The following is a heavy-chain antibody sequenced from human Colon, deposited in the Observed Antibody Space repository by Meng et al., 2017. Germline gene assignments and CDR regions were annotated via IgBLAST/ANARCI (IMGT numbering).Heavy chain of an antibody. CDR2: INAGNGDT. V-gene: IGHV1-3*01. Sequence: QVQLVQSGAEVKKPGASVKVSCKASGYTFTTYALHWVRQAPGQTLEWMGWINAGNGDTEYSQNVQGRVTLTRDTSASTAYMELTSLRSEDTAVYYCAREFGGLRSFEYWGRGTLVTVSS. CDR1: GYTFTTYA. D-gene: IGHD3-10*01. J-gene: IGHJ4*02. CDR3: AREFGGLRSFEY.